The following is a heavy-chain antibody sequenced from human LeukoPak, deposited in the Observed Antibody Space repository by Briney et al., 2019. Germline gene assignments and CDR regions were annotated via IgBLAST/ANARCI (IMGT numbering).Heavy chain of an antibody. Sequence: ASVKVSCKASGYTFSSYPMIWVRQAPGQGLEWMGWIDTNTGNPSNAQGFTGRFVFSLDTSVSTTFLYINNLKADDTAVYYCARGGGARLRYPFDFWGQGTLVTVSS. J-gene: IGHJ4*02. CDR2: IDTNTGNP. D-gene: IGHD3-16*01. CDR1: GYTFSSYP. V-gene: IGHV7-4-1*02. CDR3: ARGGGARLRYPFDF.